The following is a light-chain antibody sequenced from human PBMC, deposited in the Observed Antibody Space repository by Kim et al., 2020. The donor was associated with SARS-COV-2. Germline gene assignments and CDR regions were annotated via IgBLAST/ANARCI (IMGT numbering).Light chain of an antibody. J-gene: IGLJ3*02. CDR3: CSYEGSWV. Sequence: SAGQSDTISRTGTRNDVGSKNPGSWYQQHPGKAPKLMIYEGTKRPSGVSDRFSASKSGNTASLTISGLQAEDEADYYCCSYEGSWVFGGGTQLTVL. V-gene: IGLV2-23*01. CDR2: EGT. CDR1: RNDVGSKNP.